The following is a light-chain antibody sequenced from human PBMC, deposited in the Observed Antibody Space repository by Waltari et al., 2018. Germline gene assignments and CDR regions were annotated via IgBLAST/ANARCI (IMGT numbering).Light chain of an antibody. CDR3: FCAADMTEI. J-gene: IGLJ2*01. CDR1: RLAEKY. V-gene: IGLV3-27*01. CDR2: KDT. Sequence: SYELTQPSSVSVSPGQTARITCSGDRLAEKYVRWVQQRPGQAPVVVIYKDTERPSGTPDRFSGSTSGTTVTLTISGVQADDEADYYCFCAADMTEIFGGGTRLTVL.